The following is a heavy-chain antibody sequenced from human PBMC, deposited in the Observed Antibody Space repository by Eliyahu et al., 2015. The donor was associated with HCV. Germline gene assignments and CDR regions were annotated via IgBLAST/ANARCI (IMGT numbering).Heavy chain of an antibody. CDR1: GGSVSGYY. Sequence: QVQLQESGPGLVKPSETLSLTCNVSGGSVSGYYWSWLRQPAGKGLEWIGRIXSSGYTDYNPSLKXRITMSVDTPKNQXSLKVTSVTAADTATYYCAKGGIRGGAPGFDPWGQGILVIVSS. J-gene: IGHJ5*02. CDR2: IXSSGYT. V-gene: IGHV4-4*07. D-gene: IGHD2-15*01. CDR3: AKGGIRGGAPGFDP.